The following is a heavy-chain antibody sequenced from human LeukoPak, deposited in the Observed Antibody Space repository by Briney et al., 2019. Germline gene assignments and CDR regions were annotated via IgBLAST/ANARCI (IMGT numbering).Heavy chain of an antibody. Sequence: GGSLRLTCAASGFTFSSYSMNWVRQAPGKGLEWVSSISSSSSYIYYADSVKGRFTISRDNAKNSLYLQMNSLRAEDTAVYYCARSVGATNPLGYWGQGTLVTVSS. D-gene: IGHD1-26*01. V-gene: IGHV3-21*01. J-gene: IGHJ4*02. CDR3: ARSVGATNPLGY. CDR2: ISSSSSYI. CDR1: GFTFSSYS.